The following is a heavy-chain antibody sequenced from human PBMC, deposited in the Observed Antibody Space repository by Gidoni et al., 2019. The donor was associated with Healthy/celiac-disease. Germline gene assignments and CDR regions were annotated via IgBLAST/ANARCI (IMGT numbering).Heavy chain of an antibody. CDR3: ARELYYYDSSGWNHYYYYYGMDV. Sequence: QVQLVESGGGVVQPGRSLRLSCAASGFTFSSYAMHWVRQAPGKGLEWVAVISYDGSNKYYADSVKGRFTISRDNSKNTLYLQMNSLRAEDTAVYYCARELYYYDSSGWNHYYYYYGMDVWGQGTTVTVSS. CDR2: ISYDGSNK. CDR1: GFTFSSYA. V-gene: IGHV3-30-3*01. D-gene: IGHD3-22*01. J-gene: IGHJ6*02.